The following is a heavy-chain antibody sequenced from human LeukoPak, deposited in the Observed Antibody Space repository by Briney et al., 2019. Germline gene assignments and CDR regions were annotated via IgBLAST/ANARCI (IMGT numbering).Heavy chain of an antibody. CDR1: GFTFSSYA. D-gene: IGHD5-18*01. CDR3: AKDLGYTYGRFDY. CDR2: IGGSGDIT. V-gene: IGHV3-23*01. J-gene: IGHJ4*02. Sequence: PGGSLSPSXAASGFTFSSYAMNWARQAPGKGLEWVSGIGGSGDITYSADSVTGRFTISRDNFKNTLYLQMNSLRAEDTAVYYCAKDLGYTYGRFDYWGQGTLVTVSS.